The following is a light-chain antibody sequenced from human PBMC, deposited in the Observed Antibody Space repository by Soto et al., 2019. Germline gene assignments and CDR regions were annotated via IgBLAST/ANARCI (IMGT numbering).Light chain of an antibody. CDR3: HQYNGWPRT. J-gene: IGKJ1*01. Sequence: DIQMTHSPSTLSASVGDRVIITCRASQSISRRLAWYQQKPGKAPRLLIYDVSTLESGVPSRFSGSGSGTEFTLTITSLQSEDFAVYYCHQYNGWPRTFGQGTKVDIK. V-gene: IGKV1-5*01. CDR1: QSISRR. CDR2: DVS.